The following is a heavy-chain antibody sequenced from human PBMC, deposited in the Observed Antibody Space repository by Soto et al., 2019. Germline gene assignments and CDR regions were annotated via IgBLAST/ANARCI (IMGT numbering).Heavy chain of an antibody. CDR2: IYPGDSDT. CDR1: GYSFTNYW. J-gene: IGHJ4*02. Sequence: PGESLKISCKGSGYSFTNYWIGWVRQMPGKGLEWMGIIYPGDSDTRYSPSFQGQVTISADKSISTVYLQWSSLKASDTAMYYCGRPGYGELKYFDYWGQGTLVTVSS. V-gene: IGHV5-51*01. D-gene: IGHD4-17*01. CDR3: GRPGYGELKYFDY.